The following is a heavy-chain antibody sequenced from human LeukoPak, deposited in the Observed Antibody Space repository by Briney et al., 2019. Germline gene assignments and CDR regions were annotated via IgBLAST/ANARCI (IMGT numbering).Heavy chain of an antibody. CDR1: GFTFSSYW. D-gene: IGHD3-3*01. V-gene: IGHV3-23*01. CDR2: ISGSGGST. Sequence: GGSLRLSCAASGFTFSSYWMHWVRQAPGKGLEWVSAISGSGGSTYYADSVKGRFTISRDNSKNTLYLQMNSLRAEDTAVYYCAKDHRDFWSGYPPAGASIDYWGQGTLVTVSS. J-gene: IGHJ4*02. CDR3: AKDHRDFWSGYPPAGASIDY.